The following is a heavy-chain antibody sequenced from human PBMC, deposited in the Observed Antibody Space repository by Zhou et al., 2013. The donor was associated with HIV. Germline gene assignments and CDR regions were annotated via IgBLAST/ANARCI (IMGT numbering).Heavy chain of an antibody. J-gene: IGHJ5*02. CDR1: GYTFTGYY. CDR3: ARGGVDIVVVPAANNWFDP. CDR2: INPNSGGT. Sequence: QVQLVQSGAEVKKPGASVKVSCKASGYTFTGYYMHWVRQAPGQGLEWMGWINPNSGGTNYAQKFQGRVTMTRDTSISTAYMELSRLRSDDTAVYYCARGGVDIVVVPAANNWFDPWGQGTLGHRLL. D-gene: IGHD2-2*03. V-gene: IGHV1-2*02.